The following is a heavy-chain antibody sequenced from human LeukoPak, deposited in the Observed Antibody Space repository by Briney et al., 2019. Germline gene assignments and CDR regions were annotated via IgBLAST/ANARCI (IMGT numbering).Heavy chain of an antibody. Sequence: GGPLRLSCAASGFTFSGYYMTWVRQAPGKGLEWVSAISGSGGTTYFADSVKGRFTISRDNSRDTLYLQMNSLRAEDTAVYYCAKESGRIAVAGFAFDYWGQGTLVTVSS. CDR2: ISGSGGTT. V-gene: IGHV3-23*01. CDR1: GFTFSGYY. CDR3: AKESGRIAVAGFAFDY. J-gene: IGHJ4*02. D-gene: IGHD6-19*01.